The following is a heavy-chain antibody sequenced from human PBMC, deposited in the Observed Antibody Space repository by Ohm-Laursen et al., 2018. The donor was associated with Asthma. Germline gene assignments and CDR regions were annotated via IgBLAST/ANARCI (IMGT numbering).Heavy chain of an antibody. V-gene: IGHV3-23*01. CDR1: GYTFSRYS. CDR3: ARDGSRSGHYPRPHDY. D-gene: IGHD3-22*01. J-gene: IGHJ4*02. CDR2: ISASGGST. Sequence: SLRLSCAASGYTFSRYSIHWVRQIPGEGLEWVSAISASGGSTYYADSVKGRFTISRDNSKNTVDLQMNSLRAEDTAVYYCARDGSRSGHYPRPHDYWGQGTLVTVSS.